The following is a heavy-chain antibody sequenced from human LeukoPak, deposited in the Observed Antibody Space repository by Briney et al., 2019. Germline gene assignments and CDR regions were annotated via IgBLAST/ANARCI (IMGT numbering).Heavy chain of an antibody. CDR3: AKASGYSSSSGSDY. Sequence: AGGSLRLSCAASGFTFDDYAMHWVRQAPGEGLEWVSGISWNSGRIGYADSVKGRFTISRDNAKNSLYLQMNSLRTEDTALYYCAKASGYSSSSGSDYWGQGTLVTVSS. D-gene: IGHD6-6*01. CDR2: ISWNSGRI. J-gene: IGHJ4*02. V-gene: IGHV3-9*01. CDR1: GFTFDDYA.